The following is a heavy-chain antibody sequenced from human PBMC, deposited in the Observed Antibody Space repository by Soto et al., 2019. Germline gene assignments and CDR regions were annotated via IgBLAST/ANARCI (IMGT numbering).Heavy chain of an antibody. J-gene: IGHJ5*02. V-gene: IGHV3-48*02. CDR2: ISSSSSTI. Sequence: EVQLVESGGGLVQPGGSLRLSCAASGFTFSSYSMNWVRQAPGKGLEWVPYISSSSSTIYYADSVKGRFTISRDNAKNSLYLQMNSLRDEDTAVYYCARERAVGIAVALNWFDPWGQGTLVTVSS. CDR3: ARERAVGIAVALNWFDP. D-gene: IGHD6-19*01. CDR1: GFTFSSYS.